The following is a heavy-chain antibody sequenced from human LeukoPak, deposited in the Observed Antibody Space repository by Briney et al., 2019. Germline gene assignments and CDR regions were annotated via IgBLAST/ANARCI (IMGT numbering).Heavy chain of an antibody. Sequence: ESGPKLVNPTQTLTLTSTCSGCSLSTPGPGLGWIRQPPAKDLERLAPIYWDGDKRYSPSLKSRLTITKATSKNQVVLTMTNMDPVDTATYYCAHREFYDSSGYFAYWGQGTLVTVSS. CDR2: IYWDGDK. D-gene: IGHD3-22*01. J-gene: IGHJ4*02. CDR1: GCSLSTPGPG. V-gene: IGHV2-5*02. CDR3: AHREFYDSSGYFAY.